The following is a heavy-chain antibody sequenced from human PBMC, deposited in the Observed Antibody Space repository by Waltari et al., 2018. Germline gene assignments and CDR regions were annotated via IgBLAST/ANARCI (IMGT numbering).Heavy chain of an antibody. CDR3: AKAGDAGYDSSGYRGYYFDY. CDR1: GFTFSSYA. J-gene: IGHJ4*02. CDR2: ISGSGGST. D-gene: IGHD3-22*01. V-gene: IGHV3-23*01. Sequence: EVQLLESGGGLVQPGGSLRLSCAASGFTFSSYAMSWVRQAPGKGLEWVSAISGSGGSTYYADSVKGRFTISRDNSKNTLYLQMNSLRAEDTAVYYCAKAGDAGYDSSGYRGYYFDYWGQGTLVTVSS.